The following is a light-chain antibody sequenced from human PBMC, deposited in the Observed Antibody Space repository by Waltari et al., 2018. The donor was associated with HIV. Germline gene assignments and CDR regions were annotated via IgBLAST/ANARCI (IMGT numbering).Light chain of an antibody. J-gene: IGLJ2*01. V-gene: IGLV3-21*02. CDR3: QVWDRGSEPPVV. CDR1: NIRTKS. CDR2: DDV. Sequence: YVLTQPPSVSVAPGQTARITCGGNNIRTKSVHWYQQKPGQAPVLVVYDDVDRPSGIPERFSGSNAGNTATLTISRVDAGDEADYFCQVWDRGSEPPVVFGGGTKLTVL.